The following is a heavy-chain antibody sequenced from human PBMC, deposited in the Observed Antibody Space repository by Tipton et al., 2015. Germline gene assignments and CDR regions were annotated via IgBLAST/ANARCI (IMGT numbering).Heavy chain of an antibody. CDR3: AKAHQLVDFWIDP. J-gene: IGHJ5*02. CDR2: ISAYNGHT. CDR1: GHTFTGYG. V-gene: IGHV1-18*01. Sequence: QSGAEVKNPGAPVKVSCKASGHTFTGYGIAWVRQAPGQGLEWMGWISAYNGHTVYAQKFQDRVTMTTDSSTSTAYMELRSLQSDDTAIYYCAKAHQLVDFWIDPWGQGTLVTVSS. D-gene: IGHD3-3*01.